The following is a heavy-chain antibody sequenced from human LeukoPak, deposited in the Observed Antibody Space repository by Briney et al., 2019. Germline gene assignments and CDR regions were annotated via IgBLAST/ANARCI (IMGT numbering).Heavy chain of an antibody. V-gene: IGHV1-3*01. CDR2: VNAGNGKT. CDR3: AKGIWVSGIYYFDY. Sequence: ASVKVSCKASGFTFTDYAMHWVRQAPGQIPEWMGWVNAGNGKTKYSETFQGRVTITRDTIASTVYMEVSSLRFEDTAVYYCAKGIWVSGIYYFDYWGQGTLVTVSS. CDR1: GFTFTDYA. J-gene: IGHJ4*02. D-gene: IGHD2/OR15-2a*01.